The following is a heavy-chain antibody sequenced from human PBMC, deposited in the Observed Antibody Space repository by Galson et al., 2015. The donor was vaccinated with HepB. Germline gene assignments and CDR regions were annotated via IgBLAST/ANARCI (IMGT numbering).Heavy chain of an antibody. J-gene: IGHJ5*02. CDR1: GGSISSYY. CDR2: IYYSGST. Sequence: LSLTCTVSGGSISSYYWSWIRQPPGKGLEWIGYIYYSGSTNYNPSLKSRVTISVDTSKNQFSLKLSSVTAADTAVYYCARGPAGRTNWFDPWGQGTLVTVSS. D-gene: IGHD6-13*01. V-gene: IGHV4-59*01. CDR3: ARGPAGRTNWFDP.